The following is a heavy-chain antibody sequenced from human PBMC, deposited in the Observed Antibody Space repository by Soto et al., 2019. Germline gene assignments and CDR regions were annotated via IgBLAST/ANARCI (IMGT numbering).Heavy chain of an antibody. CDR3: AKIPRLYGSGSYYDY. J-gene: IGHJ4*02. Sequence: GGSLRLSCAASGFTFSSYAMSWVRQAPGKGLEWVSAISGSGGSTYYADSVKGRFTISRDNSKNTLYLQMNSLRAEDTAVYYCAKIPRLYGSGSYYDYWGQGTLVTVSS. V-gene: IGHV3-23*01. CDR2: ISGSGGST. CDR1: GFTFSSYA. D-gene: IGHD3-10*01.